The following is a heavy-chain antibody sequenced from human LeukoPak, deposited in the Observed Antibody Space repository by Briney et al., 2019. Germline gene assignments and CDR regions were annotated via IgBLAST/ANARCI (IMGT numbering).Heavy chain of an antibody. Sequence: ASVKVSCKISGYTLTELSMHRVRQAPGKGLEWMGGFDPEDGETIYAQRFQGRVTMTEDTSTDTAYMELSSLRSEDTAVYYCATSIVGGGFFFYYFDYWGQGTLVTVSS. V-gene: IGHV1-24*01. CDR2: FDPEDGET. D-gene: IGHD1-26*01. CDR3: ATSIVGGGFFFYYFDY. J-gene: IGHJ4*02. CDR1: GYTLTELS.